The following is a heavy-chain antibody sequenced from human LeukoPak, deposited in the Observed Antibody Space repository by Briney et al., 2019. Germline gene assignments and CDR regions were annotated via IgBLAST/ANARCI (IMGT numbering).Heavy chain of an antibody. D-gene: IGHD1-7*01. CDR3: ARGATDTTRWFDP. Sequence: GGSLRLSCAASGFTFSNYAMSWVRQAPGKGLEWVSAISGSGDSTYYADSVKGRFTISRDNSKNTLYLQMNSLRAEDTAAYYCARGATDTTRWFDPWGQGTLVTVSS. V-gene: IGHV3-23*01. CDR2: ISGSGDST. J-gene: IGHJ5*02. CDR1: GFTFSNYA.